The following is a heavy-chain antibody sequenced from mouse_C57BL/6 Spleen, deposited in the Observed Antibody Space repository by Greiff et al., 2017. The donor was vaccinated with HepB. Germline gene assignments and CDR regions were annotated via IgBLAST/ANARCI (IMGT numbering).Heavy chain of an antibody. Sequence: PQQKTGAERVKTGASAKISCKASGYAFSSYWMNWVKQRPGKGLEGIGQIYPGDGDTNYNGKFKGKATLTADKSSSTAYMQLSSLTSEDSAVYFCAREESSPYAMDYWGQGTSVTVSS. CDR1: GYAFSSYW. J-gene: IGHJ4*01. V-gene: IGHV1-80*01. D-gene: IGHD1-1*01. CDR3: AREESSPYAMDY. CDR2: IYPGDGDT.